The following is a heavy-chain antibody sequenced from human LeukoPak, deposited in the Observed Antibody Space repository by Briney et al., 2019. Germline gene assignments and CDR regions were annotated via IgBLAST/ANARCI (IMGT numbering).Heavy chain of an antibody. CDR3: AKDTGGTVTDGAFDI. J-gene: IGHJ3*02. D-gene: IGHD4-11*01. Sequence: PGGSLRHSCAASGFTFDDYAMHWVRQAPGKGLEWVSGISWNRGSIGYADSVKGRFTISRDNAKNSLYLQMNSLRAEDMALYYCAKDTGGTVTDGAFDIWGQGTMVTVSS. CDR2: ISWNRGSI. V-gene: IGHV3-9*03. CDR1: GFTFDDYA.